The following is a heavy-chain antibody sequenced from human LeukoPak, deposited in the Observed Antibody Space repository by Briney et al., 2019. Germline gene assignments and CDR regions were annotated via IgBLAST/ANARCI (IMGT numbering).Heavy chain of an antibody. CDR1: GYSFTNYW. V-gene: IGHV5-51*01. J-gene: IGHJ4*02. CDR2: IYPGDSDT. D-gene: IGHD2-15*01. CDR3: AIGRYCSGGTCYWSPDY. Sequence: GESLKISCKDSGYSFTNYWIGWVRQMPGKGLEWMGIIYPGDSDTRYSPSFQGQVTISVDKSISTAYLRWSSLKASDSGMYYCAIGRYCSGGTCYWSPDYWGQGTLVTVSS.